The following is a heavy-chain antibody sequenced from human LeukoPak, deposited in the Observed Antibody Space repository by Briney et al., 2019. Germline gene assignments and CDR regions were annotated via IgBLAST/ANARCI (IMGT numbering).Heavy chain of an antibody. CDR2: ISAYNGNT. Sequence: ASVKVSCKASGYTFTSYGISWVRQAPGQGLEWIGWISAYNGNTNYAQKLQGRVTMTTDTSTSTAYMELRSLRSDDTAVYYCAKDFPRASVPMYPLDFDIWGQGTMVTVSS. J-gene: IGHJ3*02. D-gene: IGHD1-1*01. CDR1: GYTFTSYG. V-gene: IGHV1-18*01. CDR3: AKDFPRASVPMYPLDFDI.